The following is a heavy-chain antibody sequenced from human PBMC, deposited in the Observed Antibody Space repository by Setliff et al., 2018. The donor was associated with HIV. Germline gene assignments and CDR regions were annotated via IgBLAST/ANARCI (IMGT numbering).Heavy chain of an antibody. CDR1: GYTLTSYY. CDR3: ARQLSNSLDV. CDR2: ISPDKGTR. V-gene: IGHV1-2*02. J-gene: IGHJ4*02. D-gene: IGHD7-27*01. Sequence: ASVKVSCKASGYTLTSYYMHWVRRAPGQGLEWMGWISPDKGTRRILRRFQVRVTVTRDTSINTAYMELSGLTSDETAVYYCARQLSNSLDVWGQGALVTVSS.